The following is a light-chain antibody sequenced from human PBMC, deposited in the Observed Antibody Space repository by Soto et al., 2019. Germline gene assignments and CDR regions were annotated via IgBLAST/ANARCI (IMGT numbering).Light chain of an antibody. Sequence: DVVMTQSPLSLPVTLGQPASISCRSSQSLVYSDGNTYLNWFQQRPGQSPRRLIYKVSNRDAGVPDRFSGSESGTDFTLRISGVEAEDVGVYYCMQVTPWPPDTFGRGTKLEIK. J-gene: IGKJ2*01. V-gene: IGKV2-30*01. CDR3: MQVTPWPPDT. CDR1: QSLVYSDGNTY. CDR2: KVS.